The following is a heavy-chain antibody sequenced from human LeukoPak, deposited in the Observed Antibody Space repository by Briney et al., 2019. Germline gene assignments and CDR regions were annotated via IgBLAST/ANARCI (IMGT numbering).Heavy chain of an antibody. D-gene: IGHD4-17*01. CDR3: ARGGFVGTVNPDY. CDR2: ISAYNGNT. Sequence: ASVTVSFMSSGYTFTNYGISWVRQAPAQGLEGMGWISAYNGNTNYPQKLQGRVTMTTDTSTSTAYMELRSLRSDDTAVYYCARGGFVGTVNPDYWGQGTLVTVSS. J-gene: IGHJ4*02. CDR1: GYTFTNYG. V-gene: IGHV1-18*01.